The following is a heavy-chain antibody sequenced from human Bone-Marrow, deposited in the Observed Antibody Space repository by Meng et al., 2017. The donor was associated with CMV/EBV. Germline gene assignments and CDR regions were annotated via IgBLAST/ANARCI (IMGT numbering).Heavy chain of an antibody. V-gene: IGHV1-2*02. CDR1: GYTFTGYY. D-gene: IGHD6-6*01. Sequence: ASVKVSCKASGYTFTGYYMHWVRQAPGQGLEGMGWINPNSGGTHYAQKFQGRVTMTRDTSISTAYLELSRLRSDDTAVYYCARESLAARPQYYFDYWGQGTLVTVSS. CDR2: INPNSGGT. CDR3: ARESLAARPQYYFDY. J-gene: IGHJ4*02.